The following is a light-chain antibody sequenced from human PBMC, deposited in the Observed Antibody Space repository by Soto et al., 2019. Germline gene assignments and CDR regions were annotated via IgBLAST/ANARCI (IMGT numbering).Light chain of an antibody. CDR2: MAS. J-gene: IGKJ1*01. V-gene: IGKV1-5*03. CDR1: QTISTW. Sequence: DIQMTQSPSPLSASVGDRVTITCLASQTISTWLAWYQQKPGKAPKLLISMASSLESGVPSRFSGSGSGTECTLTISSLQPDDVATYYCQQYETFSGTFGPGTKVDIK. CDR3: QQYETFSGT.